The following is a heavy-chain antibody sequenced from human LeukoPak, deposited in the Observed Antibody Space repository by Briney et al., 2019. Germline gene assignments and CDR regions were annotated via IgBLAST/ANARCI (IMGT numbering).Heavy chain of an antibody. CDR1: GFTLCSYA. CDR3: AKDRYSYYDSSGYYYYDY. J-gene: IGHJ4*02. CDR2: ISCSGGST. Sequence: GGSLRLFCAASGFTLCSYAVSWVRQSPGKGLEWVSAISCSGGSTYYAHCVKGRFTIPRDNSKNTLYLQMNSLRAEDTAVYYCAKDRYSYYDSSGYYYYDYWGQGTQVTVSS. V-gene: IGHV3-23*01. D-gene: IGHD3-22*01.